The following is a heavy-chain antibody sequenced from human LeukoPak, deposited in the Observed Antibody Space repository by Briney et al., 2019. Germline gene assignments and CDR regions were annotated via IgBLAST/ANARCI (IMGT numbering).Heavy chain of an antibody. CDR2: IWYDGSNK. V-gene: IGHV3-33*06. J-gene: IGHJ4*02. CDR1: GFTFSSYG. D-gene: IGHD3-22*01. Sequence: GGSLRLSCAASGFTFSSYGMHWVRQAPGKGLEWVAVIWYDGSNKYYADSVKGRFTISRDNSKNTLYLQMNSLRAEDTAVYYCAKGAYYDSSGYQISGYYFDYGGQGTLVTVSS. CDR3: AKGAYYDSSGYQISGYYFDY.